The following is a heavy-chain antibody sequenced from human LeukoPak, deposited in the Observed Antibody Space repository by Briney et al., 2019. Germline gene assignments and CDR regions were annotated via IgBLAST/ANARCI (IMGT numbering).Heavy chain of an antibody. V-gene: IGHV3-9*01. D-gene: IGHD3-22*01. CDR3: AKDIRGYYYDSSGCLDY. CDR2: ISWNSGSI. CDR1: GFTFDDYA. J-gene: IGHJ4*02. Sequence: GGSLGLSCAASGFTFDDYAMHWVRQAPGKGLEWVSGISWNSGSIGYADSVKGRFTISRDNAKNSLYLQMNSLRAEDTALYYCAKDIRGYYYDSSGCLDYWGQGTLVTVSS.